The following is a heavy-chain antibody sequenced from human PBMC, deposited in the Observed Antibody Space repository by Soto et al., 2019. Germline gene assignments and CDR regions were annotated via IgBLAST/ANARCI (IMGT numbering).Heavy chain of an antibody. CDR2: INAGNGNT. V-gene: IGHV1-3*01. CDR3: ASSYCISTSCYDYYYYYGMDV. D-gene: IGHD2-2*01. Sequence: ASVKVSCKASGYTFTSYAMHWVRQAPGQRLEWMGWINAGNGNTKYSQKFQGTVTITRDTSASTAYMELTSLRSEDTAVYYCASSYCISTSCYDYYYYYGMDVWGQGTTVTVSS. J-gene: IGHJ6*02. CDR1: GYTFTSYA.